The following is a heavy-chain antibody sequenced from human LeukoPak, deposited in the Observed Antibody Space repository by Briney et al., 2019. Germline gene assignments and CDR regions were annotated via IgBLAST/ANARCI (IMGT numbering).Heavy chain of an antibody. CDR2: ITSSASTI. Sequence: PGGSLRLSCAASGFTFSSFEMNWVRQAPGKGLEWVSYITSSASTIYYAESVKGRFTISRDNAKNSLFLQMNSLRAEDTAVYYCARPTYSGSYYWFDYWGQGTLVTVSS. V-gene: IGHV3-48*03. CDR3: ARPTYSGSYYWFDY. CDR1: GFTFSSFE. J-gene: IGHJ4*02. D-gene: IGHD1-26*01.